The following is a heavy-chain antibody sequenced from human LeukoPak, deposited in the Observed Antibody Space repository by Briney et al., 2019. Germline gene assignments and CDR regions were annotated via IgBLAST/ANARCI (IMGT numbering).Heavy chain of an antibody. J-gene: IGHJ2*01. D-gene: IGHD3-22*01. V-gene: IGHV4-38-2*02. CDR3: ARSYDSSGYYIFDL. Sequence: SETLSLTCTVSGYSISSGYYWGWIRQPPGKGLEWIGSFYHSGSTYYNPSLKSRVTISVDTSKNQFSLKLSSVTAADTAVYYCARSYDSSGYYIFDLWGRGTLVTVSS. CDR2: FYHSGST. CDR1: GYSISSGYY.